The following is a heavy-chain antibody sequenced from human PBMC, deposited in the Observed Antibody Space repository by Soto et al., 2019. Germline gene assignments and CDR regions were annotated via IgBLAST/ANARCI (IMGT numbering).Heavy chain of an antibody. CDR1: GYTLTELS. D-gene: IGHD5-12*01. J-gene: IGHJ5*01. Sequence: ASVKVSCKVSGYTLTELSMHWVRQAPGKGLEWMGGFDPEDGETIYAQKFQGRVTMTEDTSTDTAYMELSSLRSEDTAVYYCVTSYDAAHNWFDPRAQRTPVPVSS. CDR3: VTSYDAAHNWFDP. V-gene: IGHV1-24*01. CDR2: FDPEDGET.